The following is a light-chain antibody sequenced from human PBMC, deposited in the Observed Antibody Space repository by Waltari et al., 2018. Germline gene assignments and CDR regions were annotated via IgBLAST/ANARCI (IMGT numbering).Light chain of an antibody. CDR2: GTS. CDR1: QSVFIDY. CDR3: QQYTGSLPWT. J-gene: IGKJ1*01. V-gene: IGKV3-20*01. Sequence: ETVLTQSPGTLSLSPGERATLSCKASQSVFIDYLAWYQQKPGQAPRLVIYGTSNRAAGIPERFSGSGSGTDFTLTISRLEPEDFAVYYCQQYTGSLPWTFGQGTKVEIK.